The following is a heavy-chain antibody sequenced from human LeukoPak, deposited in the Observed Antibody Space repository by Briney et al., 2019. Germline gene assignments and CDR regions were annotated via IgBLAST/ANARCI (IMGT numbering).Heavy chain of an antibody. J-gene: IGHJ5*02. CDR1: GGSFSSYY. CDR3: ARHYYDSSGYYWRWFDP. V-gene: IGHV4-59*01. D-gene: IGHD3-22*01. Sequence: PSETLSLTCAVYGGSFSSYYWSWIRQPPGKGLEWIGYIYYSGSTNYNPSLKSRVTISVDTSKNQFSLKLSSVTAADTAVYYCARHYYDSSGYYWRWFDPWGQGTLVTVSS. CDR2: IYYSGST.